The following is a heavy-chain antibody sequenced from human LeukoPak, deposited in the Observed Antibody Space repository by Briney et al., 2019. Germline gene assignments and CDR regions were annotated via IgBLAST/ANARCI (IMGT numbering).Heavy chain of an antibody. Sequence: GGSLRLSCAASGFTFTRNAMAWVRQAPGKGLEWVSAIDGSGGTTFYADSVKGRVTISRVQSTNTVYLQMNSLRAEDTAVYYCAKKGVDWGQGTLVTVSS. D-gene: IGHD3-10*01. CDR3: AKKGVD. CDR2: IDGSGGTT. V-gene: IGHV3-23*01. CDR1: GFTFTRNA. J-gene: IGHJ4*02.